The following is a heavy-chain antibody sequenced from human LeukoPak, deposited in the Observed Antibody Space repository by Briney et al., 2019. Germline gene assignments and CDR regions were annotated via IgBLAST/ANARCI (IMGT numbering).Heavy chain of an antibody. D-gene: IGHD3-22*01. CDR2: INPILGIA. CDR3: ASMSYDSGFDY. CDR1: VGTFSSYT. J-gene: IGHJ4*02. V-gene: IGHV1-69*02. Sequence: KPGSSGKVSCKASVGTFSSYTISWVRQAPGQGREWMGRINPILGIANYAQKFQGRVTITADKSTSTAYMELSSLGSEDTAVYYCASMSYDSGFDYWGQGTLVTVSS.